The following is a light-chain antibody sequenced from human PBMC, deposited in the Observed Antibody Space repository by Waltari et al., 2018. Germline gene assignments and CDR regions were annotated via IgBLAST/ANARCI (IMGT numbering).Light chain of an antibody. CDR3: QSYDNNIWL. CDR1: SGSVAGNS. J-gene: IGLJ3*02. V-gene: IGLV6-57*03. Sequence: NFMLTQSHSVSESPGKTITISCTRTSGSVAGNSMQWYQQRPGSAPTPVICENHQRPSGVPDRFSGSIDRSSNSASLTISGLKTEDEADYYCQSYDNNIWLFGGGTKLTVL. CDR2: ENH.